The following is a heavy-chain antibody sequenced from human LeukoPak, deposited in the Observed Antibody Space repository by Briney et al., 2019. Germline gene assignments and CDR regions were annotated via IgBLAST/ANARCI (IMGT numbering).Heavy chain of an antibody. D-gene: IGHD1-26*01. Sequence: SETLSLTRTISGGSTSSYYWSWIRQPAGKGLEWIGRIYTSGSTNYNPSLKSRVTMSVDTSKNQFSLKLSSVTAADTAVYYCARSYSGSSYFDYWGQGTLVTVSS. CDR2: IYTSGST. CDR1: GGSTSSYY. CDR3: ARSYSGSSYFDY. V-gene: IGHV4-4*07. J-gene: IGHJ4*02.